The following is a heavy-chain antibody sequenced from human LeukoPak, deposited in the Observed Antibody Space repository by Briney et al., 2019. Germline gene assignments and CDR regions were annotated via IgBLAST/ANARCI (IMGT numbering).Heavy chain of an antibody. CDR1: GFIFSNAW. J-gene: IGHJ4*02. CDR3: TTDAATEVSLDY. CDR2: IKSKTDGGTT. D-gene: IGHD6-25*01. Sequence: GGSLRLSCAGSGFIFSNAWMSWVRQAPGKGLEWVGRIKSKTDGGTTDYPAPVKGRFTISRDDSNNTLYLQMKSLKTEDTAVYYCTTDAATEVSLDYWGQGTLVTVSS. V-gene: IGHV3-15*01.